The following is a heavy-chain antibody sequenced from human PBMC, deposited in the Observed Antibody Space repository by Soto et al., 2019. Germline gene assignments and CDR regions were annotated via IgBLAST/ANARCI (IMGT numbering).Heavy chain of an antibody. CDR2: ITDSGGDA. Sequence: GGSLRLSCVASGITFGSRAMSWVRQAPGEGLEWVSSITDSGGDAKYADSVRGRFTISRDNSKNTLYLQMSSLRAEDSAVYYCAKDPYYYDSSGYYPWFDPWGQGTLVTVSS. D-gene: IGHD3-22*01. CDR1: GITFGSRA. J-gene: IGHJ5*02. V-gene: IGHV3-23*01. CDR3: AKDPYYYDSSGYYPWFDP.